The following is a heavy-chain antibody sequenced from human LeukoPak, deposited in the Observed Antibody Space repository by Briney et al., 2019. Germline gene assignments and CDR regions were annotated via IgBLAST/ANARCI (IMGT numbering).Heavy chain of an antibody. CDR2: INPNGGGT. V-gene: IGHV1-2*02. Sequence: ASVKVSCKASGYTFTGYYMHRVRQAPGQGLEWMGWINPNGGGTNYAQKFQGRVTMTRDTSISTAYMELSRLRSDDTAVYYCARVSYCSGGSCSPYYFDYWGQGTLVTVSS. CDR3: ARVSYCSGGSCSPYYFDY. J-gene: IGHJ4*02. CDR1: GYTFTGYY. D-gene: IGHD2-15*01.